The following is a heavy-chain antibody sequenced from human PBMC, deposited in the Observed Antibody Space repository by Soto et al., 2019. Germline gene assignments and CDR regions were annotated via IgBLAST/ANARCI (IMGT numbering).Heavy chain of an antibody. Sequence: SVKVSCKASGGTFSSYAISWVRQAPGQGLEWMGGIIPIFGTANYAQKFQGRVTITADESTSTAYMELSSPRSEDTAVYYCASRRTYYDFWSGYFGYWGQGTLVTVSS. V-gene: IGHV1-69*13. J-gene: IGHJ4*02. CDR1: GGTFSSYA. CDR2: IIPIFGTA. CDR3: ASRRTYYDFWSGYFGY. D-gene: IGHD3-3*01.